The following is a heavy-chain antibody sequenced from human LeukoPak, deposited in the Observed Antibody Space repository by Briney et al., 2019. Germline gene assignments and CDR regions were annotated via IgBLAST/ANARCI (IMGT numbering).Heavy chain of an antibody. V-gene: IGHV1-2*02. D-gene: IGHD3-3*02. J-gene: IGHJ6*03. CDR3: AREERLAIGNYYYYYMDV. CDR2: INPNSGGT. Sequence: GASVKVSCKASGYTFTSYDINWVRQATGQGLEWMGWINPNSGGTNYAQKFQGRVTMTRDTSISTAYMELSRLRSDDTAVYYCAREERLAIGNYYYYYMDVWGKGTTVTVSS. CDR1: GYTFTSYD.